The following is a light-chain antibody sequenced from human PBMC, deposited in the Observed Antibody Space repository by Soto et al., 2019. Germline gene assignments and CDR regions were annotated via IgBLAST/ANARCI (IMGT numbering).Light chain of an antibody. Sequence: DIQLTQSPSFLSASVGDRVTITCRASQGISTYLAWYQQKLGKAPKLLIYETSILHSGVPSRFSGSGSGTDFTLTISSLQPDDIATYYCQQYSTFWTFGQGTKVDIK. J-gene: IGKJ1*01. V-gene: IGKV1-9*01. CDR2: ETS. CDR3: QQYSTFWT. CDR1: QGISTY.